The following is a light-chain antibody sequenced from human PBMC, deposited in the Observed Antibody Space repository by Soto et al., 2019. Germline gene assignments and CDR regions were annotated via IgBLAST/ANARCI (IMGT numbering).Light chain of an antibody. CDR1: QSISSY. CDR2: AAS. J-gene: IGKJ5*01. Sequence: DIQMTQSPSSLSAPVVGRVTITFRASQSISSYLNWYQQKPGKAPKLLIYAASSLQSGVPSRFSGSGSGTEFTLTISSLQPDDFATYYCQQYNSYSINFGQGKRREIK. CDR3: QQYNSYSIN. V-gene: IGKV1-39*01.